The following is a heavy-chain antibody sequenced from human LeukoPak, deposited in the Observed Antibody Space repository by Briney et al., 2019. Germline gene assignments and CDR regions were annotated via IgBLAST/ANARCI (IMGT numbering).Heavy chain of an antibody. CDR2: IYTSGST. Sequence: PSETLSLTCTVSGGSISSCYWSWIRQPAGKGLEWIGRIYTSGSTNYNPSLKSRVTMSVDTSKNQFSLKLSSVTAADTAAYYCARDLLAAAAGTYFDYWGQGTLVTVSS. CDR1: GGSISSCY. D-gene: IGHD6-13*01. V-gene: IGHV4-4*07. J-gene: IGHJ4*02. CDR3: ARDLLAAAAGTYFDY.